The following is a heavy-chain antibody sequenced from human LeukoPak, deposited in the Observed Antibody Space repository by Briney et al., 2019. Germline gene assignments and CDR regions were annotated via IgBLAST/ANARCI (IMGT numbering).Heavy chain of an antibody. J-gene: IGHJ3*01. Sequence: PGGSLRLSCAASGFTFSDYAMHWVRQVPGKGLEWVGGSSWNSGTIAYGDSVKGRATIPRDNARNSLYLEVNSLRVEDTALYYCAKDMAVGTTPRVYAFDVWGQGSLVTVSS. V-gene: IGHV3-9*01. CDR2: SSWNSGTI. D-gene: IGHD1/OR15-1a*01. CDR1: GFTFSDYA. CDR3: AKDMAVGTTPRVYAFDV.